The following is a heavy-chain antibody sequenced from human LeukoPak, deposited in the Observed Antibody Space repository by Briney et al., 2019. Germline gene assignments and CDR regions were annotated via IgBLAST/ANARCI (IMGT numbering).Heavy chain of an antibody. V-gene: IGHV1-8*01. CDR1: GYTFTSYD. J-gene: IGHJ3*02. CDR3: TRGLVVLSATSWAFDI. CDR2: MNPNSGNT. D-gene: IGHD2-15*01. Sequence: ASVKVSCKASGYTFTSYDINWVRQATGQGLEWMGWMNPNSGNTGYAQKFQARVSMTRNTSISTAYMELSSLRSEDTAVCYCTRGLVVLSATSWAFDIWGHGTMVTVSS.